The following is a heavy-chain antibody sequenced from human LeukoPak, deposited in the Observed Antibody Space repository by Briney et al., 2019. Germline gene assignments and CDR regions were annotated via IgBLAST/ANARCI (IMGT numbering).Heavy chain of an antibody. V-gene: IGHV4-61*09. D-gene: IGHD6-6*01. CDR2: MYTNESS. Sequence: SQTLSLTCTVSGHSISSYSYHWSWIRQPAGKELESIRHMYTNESSNYNPSLRSRVTISVDTSKNQFSLKLNSVTAADTAVYYCARGASSSSAIGYYYYYMDVWGKGTTVSVSS. CDR3: ARGASSSSAIGYYYYYMDV. CDR1: GHSISSYSYH. J-gene: IGHJ6*03.